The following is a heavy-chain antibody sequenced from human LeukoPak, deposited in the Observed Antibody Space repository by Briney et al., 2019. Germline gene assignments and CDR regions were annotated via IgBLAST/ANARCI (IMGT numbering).Heavy chain of an antibody. CDR2: ISSSGSTI. CDR1: GFTFSSYE. Sequence: GGSLRLSCAASGFTFSSYEMNWVRQAPGKGLEWVSYISSSGSTIYYADSVKGRFTISRDNAKNSLYLQMNSLRAEDTAVYYCARGGTLDYFQHWGQGTLVTVCS. CDR3: ARGGTLDYFQH. J-gene: IGHJ1*01. V-gene: IGHV3-48*03.